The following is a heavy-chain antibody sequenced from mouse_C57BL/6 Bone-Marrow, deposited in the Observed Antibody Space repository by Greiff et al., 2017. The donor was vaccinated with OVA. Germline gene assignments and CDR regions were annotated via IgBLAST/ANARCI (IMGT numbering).Heavy chain of an antibody. Sequence: QVQLKESGPELVKPGASVKISCKASGYAFSSSWMNWVKQRPGKGLEWIGRIYPGDGDTNYNGKFKGKATLTADKSSSTAYMQLSSLTSEDSAVYFCARGVTTVVANYFDYWGQGTTLTVSS. D-gene: IGHD1-1*01. CDR1: GYAFSSSW. J-gene: IGHJ2*01. CDR2: IYPGDGDT. CDR3: ARGVTTVVANYFDY. V-gene: IGHV1-82*01.